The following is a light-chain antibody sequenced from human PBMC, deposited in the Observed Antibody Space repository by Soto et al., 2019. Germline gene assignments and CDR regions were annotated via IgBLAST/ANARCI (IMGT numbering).Light chain of an antibody. V-gene: IGKV3-11*01. J-gene: IGKJ4*01. CDR3: QQGGS. Sequence: EIVLTQSPATLSLSPGEGATLSCRASQSVSTYLAWYQQKPGQAPRLLIYDASNRATGIPARFSGSGSGTDFTLTISSLEPEAFAVYYCQQGGSFGGGTKVEIK. CDR2: DAS. CDR1: QSVSTY.